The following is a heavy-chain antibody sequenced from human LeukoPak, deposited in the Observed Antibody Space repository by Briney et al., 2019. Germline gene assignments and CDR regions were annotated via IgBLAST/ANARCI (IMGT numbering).Heavy chain of an antibody. V-gene: IGHV4-59*01. J-gene: IGHJ6*03. CDR2: IYYSGST. Sequence: KPSETLSLTCTVSGGSISSYYWSWIRQPPGKGLEWIGYIYYSGSTNYNPSLRSRVTISVDTSKNQFSLKLSSVTAADTAVYYCARDQKGGQWLGRHYYYFYYMDVWGTGTTVTVSS. D-gene: IGHD6-19*01. CDR3: ARDQKGGQWLGRHYYYFYYMDV. CDR1: GGSISSYY.